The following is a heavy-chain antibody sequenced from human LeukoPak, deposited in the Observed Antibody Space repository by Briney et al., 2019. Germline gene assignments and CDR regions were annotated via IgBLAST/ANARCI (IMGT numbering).Heavy chain of an antibody. D-gene: IGHD3-9*01. V-gene: IGHV3-23*01. CDR3: AKDRNVLRYFDWEEHDY. CDR2: ISGSGGST. J-gene: IGHJ4*02. Sequence: GGSLRLSCAAPGFTFSSYAMNWVRQAPGKGLEWVSGISGSGGSTHYADSVKGRFTISRDNSKNTLYLQMNSLRAEDTAVYYCAKDRNVLRYFDWEEHDYWGQGTLVTVSS. CDR1: GFTFSSYA.